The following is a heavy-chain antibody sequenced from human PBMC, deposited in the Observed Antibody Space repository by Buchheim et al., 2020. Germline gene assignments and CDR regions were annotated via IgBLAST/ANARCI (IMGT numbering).Heavy chain of an antibody. Sequence: QVQLQESGPGLVKPSETLSLMCTVSGGSIRGFYWSWVRQPPGKGLEWLGCRYYNGSTNYNPSLKSRVTISLGTSKNEFYLKLSTVTAADTAVYYCARYYDFWSGPDYYYGMDVWGQGTT. D-gene: IGHD3-3*01. V-gene: IGHV4-59*01. J-gene: IGHJ6*02. CDR2: RYYNGST. CDR3: ARYYDFWSGPDYYYGMDV. CDR1: GGSIRGFY.